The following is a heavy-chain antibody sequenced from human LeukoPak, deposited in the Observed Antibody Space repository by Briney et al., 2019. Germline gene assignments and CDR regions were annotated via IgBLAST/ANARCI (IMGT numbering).Heavy chain of an antibody. CDR2: ISAYNGNT. D-gene: IGHD2-8*01. Sequence: ASVKVSCKASGYTFTSYGISWVRQAPGQGLEWMGWISAYNGNTNYAQKLQGRVTMTTDTSTSTAYMELRSLRSDDTAVYYCARAHTALYCTNGVCSPVPYDYWGQGTLVTVSS. J-gene: IGHJ4*02. CDR1: GYTFTSYG. V-gene: IGHV1-18*01. CDR3: ARAHTALYCTNGVCSPVPYDY.